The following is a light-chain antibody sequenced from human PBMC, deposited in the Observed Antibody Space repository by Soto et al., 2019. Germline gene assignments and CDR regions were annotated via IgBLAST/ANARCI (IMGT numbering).Light chain of an antibody. CDR1: QSVGSA. Sequence: EIVMTQSPATLSVSPRETVTLSCRASQSVGSAVAWYQHKPGQAPRLLIVGASIRATGVPGRFTGGGSGTEFTLTISSLQSEDFAVYYCQQYRNWPPLTFGGGTTVEIK. CDR2: GAS. V-gene: IGKV3-15*01. J-gene: IGKJ4*01. CDR3: QQYRNWPPLT.